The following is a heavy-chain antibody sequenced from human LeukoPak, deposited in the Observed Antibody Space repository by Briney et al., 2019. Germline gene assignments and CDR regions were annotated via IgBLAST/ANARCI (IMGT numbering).Heavy chain of an antibody. J-gene: IGHJ3*02. D-gene: IGHD2-2*01. V-gene: IGHV5-51*01. CDR2: IYPGDSDT. CDR3: ATPANIVVVPAASDAFDI. Sequence: GESLKISXKGSGYSFTSYWIGWVRQMPGKGLEWMGIIYPGDSDTRYSPSFQGQVTISADKSISTAYLQWSSLKASDTAVYYCATPANIVVVPAASDAFDIWGQGTMVTVSS. CDR1: GYSFTSYW.